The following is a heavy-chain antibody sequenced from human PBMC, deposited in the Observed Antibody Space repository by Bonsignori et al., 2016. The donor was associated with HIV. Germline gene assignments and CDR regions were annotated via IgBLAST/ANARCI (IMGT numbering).Heavy chain of an antibody. D-gene: IGHD6-19*01. V-gene: IGHV4-4*07. CDR1: GGSISGFF. CDR3: VRVASDWSFDY. J-gene: IGHJ4*02. CDR2: FSSFSGST. Sequence: SETLSLTCTVSGGSISGFFWSWVRQPAGKGLEWIGRFSSFSGSTKYNPSLKSRVIMSVDMSKNQFSLKVTSVTAADTAVYYCVRVASDWSFDYWGQGTLVTVSS.